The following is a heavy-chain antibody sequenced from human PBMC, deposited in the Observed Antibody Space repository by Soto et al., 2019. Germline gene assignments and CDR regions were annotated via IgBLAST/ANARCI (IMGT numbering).Heavy chain of an antibody. CDR1: GYTFTGYY. CDR3: ARDRPDCSSTSCNDYYYYGMAV. CDR2: INPNSGGT. Sequence: ASVKVSCKASGYTFTGYYMHWVRQAPGQGLEWMGWINPNSGGTNYAQKFQGRVTMTRDTSISTAYMELSRLRSDDTAVYYCARDRPDCSSTSCNDYYYYGMAVWRQGTTVTVSS. J-gene: IGHJ6*02. V-gene: IGHV1-2*02. D-gene: IGHD2-2*01.